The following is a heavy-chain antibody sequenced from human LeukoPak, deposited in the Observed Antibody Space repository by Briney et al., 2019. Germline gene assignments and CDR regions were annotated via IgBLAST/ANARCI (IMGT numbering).Heavy chain of an antibody. V-gene: IGHV3-74*03. CDR2: IDEGGTNA. Sequence: GVSLSLSCAACGFAFSNHWMHCLRHVPGKGLVCASRIDEGGTNAMYADSVKGRFSISKDNAKNTVNLQMNSLRAEDTGVYYCIRDEALWRLDYWGQGTLVTVSS. CDR3: IRDEALWRLDY. J-gene: IGHJ4*02. CDR1: GFAFSNHW. D-gene: IGHD2-21*01.